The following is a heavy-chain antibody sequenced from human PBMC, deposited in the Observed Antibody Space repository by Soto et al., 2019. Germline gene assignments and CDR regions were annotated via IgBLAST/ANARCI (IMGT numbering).Heavy chain of an antibody. CDR2: IYHSGST. Sequence: QLQLQESGPGVVKPSETLSLTCTVSSGSISSSSYYWGWIRQPPGKGLEWIGSIYHSGSTYYNPSLKSRVTISVDTSKNQFSLNLSSVTAADTAVYYCARHYRITKRPIGSDYWGQGTLVTVSS. CDR1: SGSISSSSYY. V-gene: IGHV4-39*01. J-gene: IGHJ4*02. D-gene: IGHD3-10*01. CDR3: ARHYRITKRPIGSDY.